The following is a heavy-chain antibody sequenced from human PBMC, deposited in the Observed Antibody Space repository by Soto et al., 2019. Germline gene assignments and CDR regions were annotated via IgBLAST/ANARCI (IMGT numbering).Heavy chain of an antibody. CDR2: IYYSGST. D-gene: IGHD3-22*01. CDR3: ARVPLIDVAYYMDV. CDR1: GGSISSGDYY. J-gene: IGHJ6*03. V-gene: IGHV4-30-4*01. Sequence: QVQLQESGPGLVKPSQTLSLTCTVSGGSISSGDYYWSWIRQPPGKGLEWIGYIYYSGSTCYNPSLKSRVTISVDSSKNQFTLKLSLVTAADTAVYDCARVPLIDVAYYMDVWGKGTTVTVSS.